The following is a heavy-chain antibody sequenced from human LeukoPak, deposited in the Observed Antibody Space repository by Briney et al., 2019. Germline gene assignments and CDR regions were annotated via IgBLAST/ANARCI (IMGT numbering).Heavy chain of an antibody. V-gene: IGHV3-53*01. CDR2: IHSGGET. CDR3: GRAGVYSASSGYGPDR. D-gene: IGHD3-22*01. J-gene: IGHJ5*02. CDR1: GFSVSNNY. Sequence: GGPLRLSCAASGFSVSNNYMTWVRQAPGKGLEWVSVIHSGGETYYTDSVKGRFTISRDNSKNTLYLQMNSLRAEDTAVYYCGRAGVYSASSGYGPDRWGQGTLVTVSS.